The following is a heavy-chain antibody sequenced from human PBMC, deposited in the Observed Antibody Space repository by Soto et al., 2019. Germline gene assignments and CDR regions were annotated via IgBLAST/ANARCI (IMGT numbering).Heavy chain of an antibody. V-gene: IGHV1-46*01. CDR1: GYTFTSYY. J-gene: IGHJ6*02. CDR2: INPSGGST. D-gene: IGHD6-13*01. CDR3: ARDSRAAAATPLYYYYGMDV. Sequence: QVQLVQSGAEVKKPGASVKVSCKASGYTFTSYYMHWVRQAPGQGLEWMGIINPSGGSTSYAQKFQGRVTMTRDTSTSTVYMELSSLRSEDTAVYYCARDSRAAAATPLYYYYGMDVWGQWTTVTVSS.